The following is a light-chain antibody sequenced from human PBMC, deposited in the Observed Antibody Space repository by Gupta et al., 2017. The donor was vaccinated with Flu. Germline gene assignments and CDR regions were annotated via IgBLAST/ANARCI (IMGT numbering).Light chain of an antibody. CDR3: QSYDRNNIV. V-gene: IGLV6-57*03. CDR2: EHD. J-gene: IGLJ3*02. Sequence: NFMLTQPHSVSESPGQTVTIPCTRSSASITSNYVQWYQQRPGSAPTTVIYEHDQRPSGVPDRFSGSIDTSSNSASLTISGLKTEDEADYYCQSYDRNNIVFGGGTKLTVL. CDR1: SASITSNY.